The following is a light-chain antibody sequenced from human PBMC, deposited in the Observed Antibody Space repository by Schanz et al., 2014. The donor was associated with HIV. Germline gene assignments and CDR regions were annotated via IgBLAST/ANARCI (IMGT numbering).Light chain of an antibody. J-gene: IGLJ3*02. V-gene: IGLV2-8*01. CDR1: SSDVGGYYY. Sequence: QSALTQPPSASGSPGQSVTISCTGTSSDVGGYYYVSWYQQHPGKAPKLMIYDVSSRPSGVSNRFSGSKSGNMASLTISGLQPEDEADYYCQSHDSRLSAWVFGGGTKLTVL. CDR3: QSHDSRLSAWV. CDR2: DVS.